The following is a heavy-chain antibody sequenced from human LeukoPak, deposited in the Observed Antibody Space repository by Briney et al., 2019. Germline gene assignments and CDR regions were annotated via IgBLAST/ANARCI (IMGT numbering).Heavy chain of an antibody. D-gene: IGHD1-20*01. J-gene: IGHJ4*02. V-gene: IGHV3-15*01. CDR1: GFTFSNAW. CDR2: IKSKTDGGTT. CDR3: TTSNNWNDFDY. Sequence: AGGSLRLPCAASGFTFSNAWMSWVRQAPGKGLEWVGRIKSKTDGGTTDYAAPVKGRFTISRGDSKNTLYLQMNSLKTEDTAVYYCTTSNNWNDFDYWGQGTLVTVSS.